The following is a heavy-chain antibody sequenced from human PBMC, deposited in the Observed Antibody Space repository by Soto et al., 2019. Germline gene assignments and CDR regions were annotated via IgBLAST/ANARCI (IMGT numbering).Heavy chain of an antibody. CDR3: ARVVMTTVPASYYYGMDV. CDR1: GGTFSSYA. CDR2: IIPFIGTA. V-gene: IGHV1-69*11. Sequence: GASVKASWKASGGTFSSYASSWVRQAPGKGLEWMGRIIPFIGTANYAQKFQGRVTITADESTSTAYMELTSLRSEDTAVYYCARVVMTTVPASYYYGMDVWGQGTTVTVSS. D-gene: IGHD4-4*01. J-gene: IGHJ6*02.